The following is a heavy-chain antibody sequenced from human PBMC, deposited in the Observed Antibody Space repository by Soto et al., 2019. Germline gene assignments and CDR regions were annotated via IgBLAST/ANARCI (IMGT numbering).Heavy chain of an antibody. J-gene: IGHJ5*02. CDR1: GFSLSTSGVG. D-gene: IGHD6-19*01. Sequence: SGPTLVNPTQTLTLTCTFSGFSLSTSGVGVGWIRQPPGKALEWLALIYWNDDKRYSPSLKSRLTITKDTSKNQVVLTMTNMDPVDTATYYRAHRPSSGWYEWFDPWGQGTLVT. CDR2: IYWNDDK. CDR3: AHRPSSGWYEWFDP. V-gene: IGHV2-5*01.